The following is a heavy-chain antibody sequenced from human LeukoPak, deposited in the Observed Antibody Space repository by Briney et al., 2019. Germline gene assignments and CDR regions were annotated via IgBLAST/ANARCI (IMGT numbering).Heavy chain of an antibody. J-gene: IGHJ4*02. CDR3: AKDQRAVAGTSFDN. D-gene: IGHD6-19*01. CDR2: ISGSGNSP. Sequence: GGSLRLSCTASGFTVSSYAMTWVRQAPGKGLEWVADISGSGNSPNNADSVKGRFTISRDNSNNTLYLQMKTLSPEDTAVYYCAKDQRAVAGTSFDNWGQGTLVTVSS. CDR1: GFTVSSYA. V-gene: IGHV3-23*01.